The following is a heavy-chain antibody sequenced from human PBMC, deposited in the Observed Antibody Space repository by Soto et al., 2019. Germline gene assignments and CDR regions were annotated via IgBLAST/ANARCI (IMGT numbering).Heavy chain of an antibody. Sequence: PGGSLRLSCVISGFTFSSYAMTWVRQAPGKGLEWVSIISSSGDATYYLDSVKGRFTISRDNSRNTLHLQMNSLRAEDAAVYFCAKNGDFWSWGMDVWGQGTTVTVSS. CDR1: GFTFSSYA. J-gene: IGHJ6*02. D-gene: IGHD3-3*01. CDR2: ISSSGDAT. V-gene: IGHV3-23*01. CDR3: AKNGDFWSWGMDV.